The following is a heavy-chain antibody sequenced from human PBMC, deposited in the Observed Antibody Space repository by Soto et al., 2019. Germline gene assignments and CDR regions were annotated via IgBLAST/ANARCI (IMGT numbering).Heavy chain of an antibody. CDR2: ISYSGRN. CDR1: GVYVTSSSYY. V-gene: IGHV4-39*07. CDR3: TRGPSLEAFLDY. Sequence: PSETLSLTCSVSGVYVTSSSYYWGWIRQPPGKGLEWIGSISYSGRNHYNPSLKSRVTISIDTSKNQFSLDLYSVTAADTAVYFCTRGPSLEAFLDYWGQGTLVTVSS. D-gene: IGHD1-1*01. J-gene: IGHJ4*02.